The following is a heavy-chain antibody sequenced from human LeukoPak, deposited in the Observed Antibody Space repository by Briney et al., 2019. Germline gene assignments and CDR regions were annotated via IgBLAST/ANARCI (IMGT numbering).Heavy chain of an antibody. CDR3: ARDQDLRSPDYFDY. D-gene: IGHD4-17*01. J-gene: IGHJ4*02. CDR2: ISAYNGNT. CDR1: GYTFTSYG. V-gene: IGHV1-18*01. Sequence: ASVKVSCKASGYTFTSYGISWVRQAPGQGLEWMGWISAYNGNTNYAQKLQGRVTMTTDTSTSTAYMELRSLRSDDTAVYYCARDQDLRSPDYFDYWGQGTLVTVSS.